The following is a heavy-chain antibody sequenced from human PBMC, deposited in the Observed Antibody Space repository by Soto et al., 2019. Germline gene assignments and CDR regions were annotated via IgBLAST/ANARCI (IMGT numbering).Heavy chain of an antibody. CDR1: GGSVSSGSYY. D-gene: IGHD1-26*01. V-gene: IGHV4-61*01. J-gene: IGHJ4*02. CDR2: IYYSGGT. Sequence: SETLSLTCTVSGGSVSSGSYYWSWIRQPPGKGLEWIGYIYYSGGTNYNPSLKSRVTISVDTSKNQFSLKLSSVTAADTAVYYCASLIVGATTFGYYFDYWGQGTLVTVSS. CDR3: ASLIVGATTFGYYFDY.